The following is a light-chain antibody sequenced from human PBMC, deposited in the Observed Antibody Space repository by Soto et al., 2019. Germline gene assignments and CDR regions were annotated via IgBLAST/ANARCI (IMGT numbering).Light chain of an antibody. J-gene: IGKJ5*01. CDR2: DAS. CDR1: QSVSSNY. Sequence: PGERATLSCGASQSVSSNYLAWYQQKPGLAPRLLIFDASSRATGIPVRFSGSGYGTDFTLTISRLEPEDFAVYYCQQYGSSPLTFGQGTRLEIK. CDR3: QQYGSSPLT. V-gene: IGKV3D-20*01.